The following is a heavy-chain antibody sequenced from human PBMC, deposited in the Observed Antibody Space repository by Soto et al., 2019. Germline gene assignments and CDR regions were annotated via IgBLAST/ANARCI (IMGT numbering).Heavy chain of an antibody. CDR2: ISGSGGST. V-gene: IGHV3-23*01. CDR1: GFTFSSYA. D-gene: IGHD2-2*01. J-gene: IGHJ4*02. CDR3: AKLSRKHCSSTSCYPDDY. Sequence: EVQLLESGGGLVQPGGSLRLSCAASGFTFSSYAMSWVRQAPGKGLEWVSAISGSGGSTYYADSVKGRFTISRDNSKNTLYLQKNSLGAENTAVYYCAKLSRKHCSSTSCYPDDYWGQGTLVTVAS.